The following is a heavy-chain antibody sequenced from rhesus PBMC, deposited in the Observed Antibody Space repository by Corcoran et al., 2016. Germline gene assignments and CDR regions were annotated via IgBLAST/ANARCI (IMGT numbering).Heavy chain of an antibody. CDR1: GGSIRSSY. D-gene: IGHD6-25*01. Sequence: QLQLQESGPGLVKPSETLSVTCAVSGGSIRSSYWTWIRPAPGTGLGLIGYIYGSGRSTNYNPSLKSRVTRSVDTSKNQLSLKLSSVTTAETAVYYCARDRYSGSWNDAFDFWGQGLRVTVSS. CDR2: IYGSGRST. J-gene: IGHJ3*01. CDR3: ARDRYSGSWNDAFDF. V-gene: IGHV4-169*02.